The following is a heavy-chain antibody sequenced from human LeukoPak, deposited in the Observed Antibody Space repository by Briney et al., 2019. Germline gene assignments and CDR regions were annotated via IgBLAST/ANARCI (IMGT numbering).Heavy chain of an antibody. D-gene: IGHD6-13*01. CDR3: ARLRQEGSWYRLLAIFDY. Sequence: GESLKISCKGSGYSFTSYWIGWVRQMPGKGLGWMGIIYPGDSDTRYSPSFQGQVTISADKSISTAYLQWSSLKASDTAMYYCARLRQEGSWYRLLAIFDYWGQGTLVTVSS. CDR2: IYPGDSDT. J-gene: IGHJ4*02. CDR1: GYSFTSYW. V-gene: IGHV5-51*01.